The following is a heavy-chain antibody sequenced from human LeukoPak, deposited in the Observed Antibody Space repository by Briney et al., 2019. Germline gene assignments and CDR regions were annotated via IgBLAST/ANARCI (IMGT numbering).Heavy chain of an antibody. Sequence: GGSLRLSCAASGFTFSSYWMHWVRQAPGKGLEWVSFIRSDGSNKYYTDSVKGRFTISRDNSRNTLYLQMNSLRPEDTAVYYCAKDSGSSWATFDYWGQGALVTVSS. CDR1: GFTFSSYW. D-gene: IGHD6-13*01. CDR2: IRSDGSNK. V-gene: IGHV3-30*02. J-gene: IGHJ4*02. CDR3: AKDSGSSWATFDY.